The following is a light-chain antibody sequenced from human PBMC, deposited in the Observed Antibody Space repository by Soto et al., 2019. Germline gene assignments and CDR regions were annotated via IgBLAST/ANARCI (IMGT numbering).Light chain of an antibody. CDR3: IQVRYTRRCT. Sequence: DIVMTQSPLSLPVTPGETASISCRSSQSILHSNGANYLDWYLQKPGQSPQLLIYLGSNRSSVVPDRLSGNGSGTYFTHKLSRVEAGYVEVYYCIQVRYTRRCTFDQGTKLEIK. V-gene: IGKV2-28*01. CDR1: QSILHSNGANY. CDR2: LGS. J-gene: IGKJ2*02.